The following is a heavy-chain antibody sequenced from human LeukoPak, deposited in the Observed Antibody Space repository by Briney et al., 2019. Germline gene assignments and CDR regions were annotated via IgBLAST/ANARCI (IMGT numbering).Heavy chain of an antibody. D-gene: IGHD3/OR15-3a*01. J-gene: IGHJ6*03. CDR1: GGSFSDYY. Sequence: SETLSLTCAVYGGSFSDYYWTWIRQTPGKGLEWIGEVDHRGSADYSPSLRSRISISVDTSKNQFSLRLTSVIAADTAVYYCARGTGYYGLMRYYYYYYMDVWGKGTTVTVSS. CDR3: ARGTGYYGLMRYYYYYYMDV. V-gene: IGHV4-34*01. CDR2: VDHRGSA.